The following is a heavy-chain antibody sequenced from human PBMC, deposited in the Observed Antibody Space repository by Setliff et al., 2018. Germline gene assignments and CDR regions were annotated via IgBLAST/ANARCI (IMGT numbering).Heavy chain of an antibody. CDR2: IKGDESEK. D-gene: IGHD3-3*01. V-gene: IGHV3-7*01. CDR3: ARDLSGRSDS. CDR1: GFTFPTYW. Sequence: PGGSLRLSCAASGFTFPTYWMTWVRQAPGKGLEWVANIKGDESEKYYVDSVKGRFTISRDNAKNTLYLQMNSLRAEDTGVYYCARDLSGRSDSWGQGTLVTVSS. J-gene: IGHJ4*02.